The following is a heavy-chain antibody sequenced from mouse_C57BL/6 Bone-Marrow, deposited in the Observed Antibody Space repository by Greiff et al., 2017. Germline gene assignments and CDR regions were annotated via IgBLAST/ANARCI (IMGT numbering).Heavy chain of an antibody. CDR2: ISNKANGYTT. J-gene: IGHJ2*01. D-gene: IGHD1-1*01. V-gene: IGHV7-3*01. Sequence: VQLQQSGGGLVQPGGSLSLSCAASGFTFTDYYMRWVRQPPGQALEWLGFISNKANGYTTEYSASVKGRFTISRDNSQSILYLQMNALRAEDGATYYCERYIHYDSSYYFDYWGQGTTLTVSS. CDR1: GFTFTDYY. CDR3: ERYIHYDSSYYFDY.